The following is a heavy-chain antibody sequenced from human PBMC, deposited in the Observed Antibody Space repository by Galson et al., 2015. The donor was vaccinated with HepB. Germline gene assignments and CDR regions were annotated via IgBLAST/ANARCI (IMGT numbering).Heavy chain of an antibody. D-gene: IGHD3-3*01. V-gene: IGHV6-1*01. CDR3: ARGGATYYDFWSGYLINPYGMDV. CDR1: GDSVSSNSAA. J-gene: IGHJ6*02. Sequence: CAISGDSVSSNSAAWNWIRQSPSRGLEWLGRTYYRSKWYNDYAVSVKSRITINPDTSKNQFSLQLNSVTPEDTAVYYCARGGATYYDFWSGYLINPYGMDVWGQGTTVTVSS. CDR2: TYYRSKWYN.